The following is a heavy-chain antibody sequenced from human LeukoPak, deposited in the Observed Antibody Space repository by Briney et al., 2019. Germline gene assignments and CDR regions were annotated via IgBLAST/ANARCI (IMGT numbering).Heavy chain of an antibody. Sequence: GGSLRLSCAASGFTFSSYAMSWVRQAPGKRLEWVSAISGSGGSTYYADSVKGRFTISRDNSNNTLYLQMNSLRAEDTAVYYCAKYAFQGVIKRSLFDYWGQGTLVTVSS. D-gene: IGHD3-10*01. J-gene: IGHJ4*02. CDR3: AKYAFQGVIKRSLFDY. V-gene: IGHV3-23*01. CDR2: ISGSGGST. CDR1: GFTFSSYA.